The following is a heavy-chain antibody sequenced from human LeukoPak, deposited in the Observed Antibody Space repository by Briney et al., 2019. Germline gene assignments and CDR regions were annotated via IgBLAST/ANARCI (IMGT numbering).Heavy chain of an antibody. CDR2: ISGSGGST. J-gene: IGHJ3*02. V-gene: IGHV3-23*01. CDR1: GFTFSSYA. Sequence: PGGSLRLSCAASGFTFSSYAMSWVRQAPGKGLEWVSAISGSGGSTYYADSVKGRFTISRDNSKNTLYLQMNSLRAEDTAVYYCAKDKGIAVAEEADAFDIWGQGTMVTVSS. CDR3: AKDKGIAVAEEADAFDI. D-gene: IGHD6-19*01.